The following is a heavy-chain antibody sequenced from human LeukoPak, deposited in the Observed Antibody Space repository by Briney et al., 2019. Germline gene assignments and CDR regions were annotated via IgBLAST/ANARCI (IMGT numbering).Heavy chain of an antibody. CDR1: GFTFSSYE. CDR2: ISSSGSTI. Sequence: GGSLRLSCAASGFTFSSYELNWVRQGPGKGLGWVSYISSSGSTIYYADSVKGRFTISRDNAKNSLYLQMNSLRAEDTAVYYCARLYDSSGYYRDYYYGMDVWDQGTTVTVSS. D-gene: IGHD3-22*01. V-gene: IGHV3-48*03. J-gene: IGHJ6*02. CDR3: ARLYDSSGYYRDYYYGMDV.